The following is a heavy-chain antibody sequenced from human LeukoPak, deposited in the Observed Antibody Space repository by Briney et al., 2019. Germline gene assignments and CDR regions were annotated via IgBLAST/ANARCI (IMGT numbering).Heavy chain of an antibody. V-gene: IGHV3-23*01. Sequence: GSTYYADSVKGRFTISRDNSKNTLYLQMNSLRAEDTAVYYCAKVPTPYCSGGSCYSNAFDIWGQGTMVTVSS. CDR2: GST. CDR3: AKVPTPYCSGGSCYSNAFDI. D-gene: IGHD2-15*01. J-gene: IGHJ3*02.